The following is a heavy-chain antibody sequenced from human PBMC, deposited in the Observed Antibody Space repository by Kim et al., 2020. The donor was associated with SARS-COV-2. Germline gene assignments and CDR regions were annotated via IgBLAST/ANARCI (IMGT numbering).Heavy chain of an antibody. J-gene: IGHJ4*02. CDR3: TTELSRGHS. Sequence: GGSLRLSCAASGLTFSNYWMHWVRQTPGMGLMWVSRISRDGSDTRYADSVKGRFTISRDNAKNTVYLQMNRLRAEDTAVYYCTTELSRGHSWGQGTLVTVSS. CDR2: ISRDGSDT. D-gene: IGHD3-10*01. CDR1: GLTFSNYW. V-gene: IGHV3-74*01.